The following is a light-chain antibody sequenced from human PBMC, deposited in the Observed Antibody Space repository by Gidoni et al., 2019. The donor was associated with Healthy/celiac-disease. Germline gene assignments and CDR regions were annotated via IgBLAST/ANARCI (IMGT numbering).Light chain of an antibody. J-gene: IGKJ4*01. Sequence: DIQMNKSPSSLSASVGDRVTITCRASQNSSSYINWYQQKPGKAPKLLIYAASSLQSGVPSMFSGSGSVTDFTLTIHSLQPEDFATYYCQQSYSFPQVTFGGGTKVEIK. CDR1: QNSSSY. V-gene: IGKV1-39*01. CDR3: QQSYSFPQVT. CDR2: AAS.